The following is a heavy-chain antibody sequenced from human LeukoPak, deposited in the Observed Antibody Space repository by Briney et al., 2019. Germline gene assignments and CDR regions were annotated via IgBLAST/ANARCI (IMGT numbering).Heavy chain of an antibody. V-gene: IGHV4-39*01. CDR3: ARNSVPTRIVGATRYFDY. J-gene: IGHJ4*02. CDR1: GGSISSSSYY. CDR2: IYYSGST. D-gene: IGHD1-26*01. Sequence: SETLSLTCTVSGGSISSSSYYWGWIRQPPGKGLEWIGSIYYSGSTYYNPSLKSRVTISVDTSKNQFSLKLSSVTAADTAVYYCARNSVPTRIVGATRYFDYWGQGTLVNVSS.